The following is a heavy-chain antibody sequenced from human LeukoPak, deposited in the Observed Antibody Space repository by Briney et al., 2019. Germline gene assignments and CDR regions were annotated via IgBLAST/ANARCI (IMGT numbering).Heavy chain of an antibody. D-gene: IGHD1-26*01. J-gene: IGHJ3*02. Sequence: SETLSLTCAVYGGSFSGYYWSWIRQPPGKGLEWIGEINHSGSTNYNPSLKSRVTISVDTSKNQFSLKLSSVTAADTAVYYCARGGARSGSYYLCAFDIWGQGTMVTVSS. V-gene: IGHV4-34*01. CDR1: GGSFSGYY. CDR3: ARGGARSGSYYLCAFDI. CDR2: INHSGST.